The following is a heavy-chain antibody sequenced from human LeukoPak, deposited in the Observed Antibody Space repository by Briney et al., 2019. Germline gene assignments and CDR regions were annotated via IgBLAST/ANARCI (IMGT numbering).Heavy chain of an antibody. D-gene: IGHD4-11*01. Sequence: PSETLSLTCTVSGYSISSGYYWGWIRQPPGKGLEWIGSIYHSGSTYYNPSLKSRVTISVDTSKNQFSLKLSSVTAADTAVYYCASTTVTTSGSYYYYYMDVWGKGTTVTVSS. J-gene: IGHJ6*03. CDR3: ASTTVTTSGSYYYYYMDV. CDR1: GYSISSGYY. V-gene: IGHV4-38-2*02. CDR2: IYHSGST.